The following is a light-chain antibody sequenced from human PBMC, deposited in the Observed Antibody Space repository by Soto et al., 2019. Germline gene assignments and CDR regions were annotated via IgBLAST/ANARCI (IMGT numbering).Light chain of an antibody. V-gene: IGLV2-23*02. J-gene: IGLJ1*01. Sequence: QSALTQPASVAGSTGQSITISCTGTNSDVESYDFVSWYQQHPGKVPTLIIYDVTRRPSGVSNRFSGSKSGNTASLTISGLQAEDEADYYCCSYAGSNTPFVFRTGIKVTVL. CDR1: NSDVESYDF. CDR3: CSYAGSNTPFV. CDR2: DVT.